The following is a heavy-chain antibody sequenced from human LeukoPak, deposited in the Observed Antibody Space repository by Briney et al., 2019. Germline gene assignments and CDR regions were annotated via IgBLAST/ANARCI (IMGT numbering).Heavy chain of an antibody. CDR3: ARGRGGYADYYYYMDV. CDR2: MNPDTGNT. V-gene: IGHV1-8*01. Sequence: ASVKVSCKASCYTFTSYEINWVRQAPGQGLEWMGWMNPDTGNTGYAQKFQGRVTMTRNTSISTAYMELSSLRSEDTAVYYCARGRGGYADYYYYMDVWGKGTTVTVSS. D-gene: IGHD5-12*01. J-gene: IGHJ6*03. CDR1: CYTFTSYE.